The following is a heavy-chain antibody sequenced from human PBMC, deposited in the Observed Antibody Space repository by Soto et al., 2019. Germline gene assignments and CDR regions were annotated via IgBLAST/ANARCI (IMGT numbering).Heavy chain of an antibody. CDR1: GGSISGAGYS. D-gene: IGHD3-10*01. V-gene: IGHV4-30-2*01. J-gene: IGHJ5*02. CDR2: IYESGTI. CDR3: ARAQFYSGSGNYHNLMFDP. Sequence: SSETLSLTCAVSGGSISGAGYSWSWIRQPPGGGLDWIGYIYESGTILYNPSLKTRLTISLNWSDKQFSLTLNSVTAADTAVYYCARAQFYSGSGNYHNLMFDPWGQGTQVTVSS.